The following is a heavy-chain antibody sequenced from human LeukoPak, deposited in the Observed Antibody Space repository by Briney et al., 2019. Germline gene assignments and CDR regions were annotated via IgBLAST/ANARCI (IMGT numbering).Heavy chain of an antibody. Sequence: PGGSLRLSCAASGFTFSSYAMSWVRQAPGKRLEWVSDINGSGGSAYYADSVKGRFTISRDNSKNTLYLQMNSLRAEDTAVYYCASTQNYYGSGSYYYWGQGTLVTVSS. CDR1: GFTFSSYA. CDR3: ASTQNYYGSGSYYY. CDR2: INGSGGSA. V-gene: IGHV3-23*01. J-gene: IGHJ4*02. D-gene: IGHD3-10*01.